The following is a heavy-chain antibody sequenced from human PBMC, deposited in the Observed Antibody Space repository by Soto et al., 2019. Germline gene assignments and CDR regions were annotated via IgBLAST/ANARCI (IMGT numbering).Heavy chain of an antibody. J-gene: IGHJ2*01. V-gene: IGHV4-31*02. CDR3: ARDVGPRSNYSWYFDL. CDR2: IYYSGST. CDR1: GGSISSGGYY. D-gene: IGHD4-4*01. Sequence: LCGGSISSGGYYWSWIRQHPGKGLEWIGYIYYSGSTYYNPSLKSRVTISVDTSKNQFSLKLSSVTAADKAVYYCARDVGPRSNYSWYFDLGGRGTLVTFSS.